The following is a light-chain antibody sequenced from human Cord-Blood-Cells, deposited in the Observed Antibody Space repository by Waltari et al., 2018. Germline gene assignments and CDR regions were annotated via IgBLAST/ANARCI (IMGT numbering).Light chain of an antibody. Sequence: QSALTQPRSVSGSTGQSVTISCTGTSSDVGGYNYVSWYQHHPGKAPKLIIYDVSKRPSGVPDRFSGSKSGNTASLTISGLQAEDEADYYCCSYAGSYTYVVGTGTKVTVL. CDR1: SSDVGGYNY. J-gene: IGLJ1*01. V-gene: IGLV2-11*01. CDR3: CSYAGSYTYV. CDR2: DVS.